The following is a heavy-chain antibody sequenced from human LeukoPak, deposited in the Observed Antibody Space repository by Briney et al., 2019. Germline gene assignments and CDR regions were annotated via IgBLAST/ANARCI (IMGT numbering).Heavy chain of an antibody. CDR2: IDPNSGGT. CDR1: GYTFTGYY. D-gene: IGHD5-24*01. J-gene: IGHJ4*02. V-gene: IGHV1-2*02. CDR3: ARGRPRDGDKSILEDY. Sequence: ASVKVSCKASGYTFTGYYMHWVRQAPGQGLEWMGWIDPNSGGTNYAQKFQGRVTMTRDASISTAYMELSRLRSDDTAVYYCARGRPRDGDKSILEDYWGQGTLVTVSS.